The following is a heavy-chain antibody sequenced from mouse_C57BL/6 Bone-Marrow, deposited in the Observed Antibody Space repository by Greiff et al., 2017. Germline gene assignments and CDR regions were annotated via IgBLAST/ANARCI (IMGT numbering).Heavy chain of an antibody. J-gene: IGHJ4*01. V-gene: IGHV1-50*01. D-gene: IGHD3-3*01. CDR2: IDPSDSYT. Sequence: QVQLQQPGAELVKPGASVKLSCKASGYTFTSYWMQWVKQRPGQGLEWIGEIDPSDSYTNYNQKFKGKATLTVDTSSSTAYRQLSSLTSEDSAVYYCAEGPLYAMDYWGQGTSVTVSS. CDR3: AEGPLYAMDY. CDR1: GYTFTSYW.